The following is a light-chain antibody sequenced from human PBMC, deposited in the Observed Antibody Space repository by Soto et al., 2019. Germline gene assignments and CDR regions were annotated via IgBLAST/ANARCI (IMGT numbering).Light chain of an antibody. Sequence: EIVLTQFPATLSLSPGERATLSCRASQSINSYLAWYQQKPGQAPRLLIYDASNRAAGIPARFSGSGSGADFTLTISRLEPEDFAVYYCQHRKNWPPGAAFGGGTKVEIK. CDR1: QSINSY. V-gene: IGKV3-11*01. J-gene: IGKJ4*01. CDR2: DAS. CDR3: QHRKNWPPGAA.